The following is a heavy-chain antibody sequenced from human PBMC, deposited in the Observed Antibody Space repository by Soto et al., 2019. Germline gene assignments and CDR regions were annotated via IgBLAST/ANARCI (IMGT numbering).Heavy chain of an antibody. CDR1: GYTFTSYG. Sequence: ASVKLSCKASGYTFTSYGISWVRQAPGQGLEWMGWISAYNGNTNYAQKLQGRVTMTTDTSTSTAYMELRSLRSDDTAVYYCARSAGYDFWSGYYDNWFDPWGQGTLVTVSS. CDR2: ISAYNGNT. CDR3: ARSAGYDFWSGYYDNWFDP. D-gene: IGHD3-3*01. J-gene: IGHJ5*02. V-gene: IGHV1-18*01.